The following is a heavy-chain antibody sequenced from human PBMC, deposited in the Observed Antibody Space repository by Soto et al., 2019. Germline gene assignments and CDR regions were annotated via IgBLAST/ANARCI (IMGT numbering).Heavy chain of an antibody. D-gene: IGHD3-9*01. CDR2: IIPMFSTP. J-gene: IGHJ6*02. V-gene: IGHV1-69*13. Sequence: SVKVSCKASGGNFRSEAISWVRQAPGHGLEWMGRIIPMFSTPHYAQKFQGRVTIIADESTTTVNMEMRGLTYEDTAVYYCARAQFSDILTADDYGMDVWGQGTSVTVS. CDR3: ARAQFSDILTADDYGMDV. CDR1: GGNFRSEA.